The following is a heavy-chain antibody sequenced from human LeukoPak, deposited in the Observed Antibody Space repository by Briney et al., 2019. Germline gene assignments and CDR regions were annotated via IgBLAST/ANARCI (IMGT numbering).Heavy chain of an antibody. J-gene: IGHJ4*02. D-gene: IGHD5-18*01. CDR1: GGSFSGYY. CDR3: ARGGSGYSYGYGYYFDY. CDR2: INHSGST. Sequence: KTSETLSLTCAVYGGSFSGYYWSWIRQPPGKGLEWIGEINHSGSTNYNPSVKSRVTISVDTSKNQFSLKLSSVTAADTAVYYCARGGSGYSYGYGYYFDYWGQGTLVTVSS. V-gene: IGHV4-34*01.